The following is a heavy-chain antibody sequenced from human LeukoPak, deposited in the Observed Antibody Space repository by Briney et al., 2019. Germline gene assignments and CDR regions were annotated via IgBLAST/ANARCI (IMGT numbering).Heavy chain of an antibody. CDR2: INPNSRGT. V-gene: IGHV1-2*02. D-gene: IGHD5-18*01. Sequence: ASVKLSCKASGYTFTDYYMHWVRQAPGQGLEWMGWINPNSRGTDSAQKFQGRFSMTRDTSISTAYMELSRLRSDDTAVYYCARRAREYSHDAFDIWGQGTMVTVSS. J-gene: IGHJ3*02. CDR1: GYTFTDYY. CDR3: ARRAREYSHDAFDI.